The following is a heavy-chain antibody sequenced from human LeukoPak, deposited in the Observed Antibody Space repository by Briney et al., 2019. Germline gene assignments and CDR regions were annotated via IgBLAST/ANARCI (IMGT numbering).Heavy chain of an antibody. CDR3: ASGGDTAMVKRYFDY. CDR1: GGSFSGYY. V-gene: IGHV4-34*01. CDR2: INHSGST. J-gene: IGHJ4*02. Sequence: SETLSLTCAVYGGSFSGYYWSWLRQPPGKGLEWIGEINHSGSTNYNPSLKSRVTISVDTSKNQFSLKLSSVTAADTAVYYCASGGDTAMVKRYFDYWGQGTLVTVSS. D-gene: IGHD5-18*01.